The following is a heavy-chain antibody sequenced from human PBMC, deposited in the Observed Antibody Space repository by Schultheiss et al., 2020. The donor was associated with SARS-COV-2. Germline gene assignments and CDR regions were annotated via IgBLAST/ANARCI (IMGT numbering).Heavy chain of an antibody. CDR2: IYSGGST. V-gene: IGHV3-66*01. CDR1: GFTFSSYE. J-gene: IGHJ5*02. CDR3: ARERSYYGSGSYPEWFDP. Sequence: GGSLRLSCAASGFTFSSYEMNWVRQAPGKGLEWVSVIYSGGSTYYADSVKGRFTISRDNAKNSLYLQMNSLRAEDTAVYYCARERSYYGSGSYPEWFDPWGQGTLVTVSS. D-gene: IGHD3-10*01.